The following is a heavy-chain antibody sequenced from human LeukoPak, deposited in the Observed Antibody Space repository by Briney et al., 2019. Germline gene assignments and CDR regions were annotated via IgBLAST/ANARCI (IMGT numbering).Heavy chain of an antibody. D-gene: IGHD6-13*01. CDR1: GFTFTTSS. V-gene: IGHV1-58*02. J-gene: IGHJ3*02. Sequence: TSVKVSCKASGFTFTTSSMQWVRQTRGQRLEWIGWVVVGSGNTNYAQEFQERVTITRDMSTSTAYMELSSLRSEDTAVYYCAAVSGISSSDSFDIWGQGTMVTVSS. CDR3: AAVSGISSSDSFDI. CDR2: VVVGSGNT.